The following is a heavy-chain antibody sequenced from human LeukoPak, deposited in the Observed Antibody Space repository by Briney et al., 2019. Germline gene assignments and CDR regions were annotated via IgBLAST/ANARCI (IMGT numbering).Heavy chain of an antibody. CDR2: ISSSSSYI. J-gene: IGHJ3*02. CDR3: ARERGIDAFDI. D-gene: IGHD3-16*01. Sequence: GGSLRLSCAASGFTFSSYGMHWVRQAPGKGLEWVSSISSSSSYIYYADSVKGRFTISRDNAKNSLYLQMNSLRAEDTAVYYCARERGIDAFDIWGQGTMVTVSS. CDR1: GFTFSSYG. V-gene: IGHV3-21*01.